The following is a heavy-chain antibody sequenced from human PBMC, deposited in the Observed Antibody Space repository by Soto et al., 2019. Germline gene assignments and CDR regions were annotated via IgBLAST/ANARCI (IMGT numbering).Heavy chain of an antibody. D-gene: IGHD4-4*01. Sequence: QLQLQESGPGLVKPSETLSLTCTVSGGSISSSNYYWGWIRQPPGKGLEWIGSIYYSGSTYYNTSLKSRVTISVDTSKTQFSLKLSSVTAADTAVYYCARRHYSNYWFDPWGQGTLVTVSS. CDR2: IYYSGST. J-gene: IGHJ5*02. CDR1: GGSISSSNYY. CDR3: ARRHYSNYWFDP. V-gene: IGHV4-39*01.